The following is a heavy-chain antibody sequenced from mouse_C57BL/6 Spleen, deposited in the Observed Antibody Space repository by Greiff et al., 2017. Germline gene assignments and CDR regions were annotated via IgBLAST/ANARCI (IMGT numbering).Heavy chain of an antibody. V-gene: IGHV1-64*01. J-gene: IGHJ2*01. CDR2: IHPNSGST. D-gene: IGHD2-4*01. CDR3: ARLYYDDDAVDD. CDR1: GYTFTSYW. Sequence: QVQLQQPGAELVKPGASVKLSCKASGYTFTSYWMHWVKQRPGQGLEWIGMIHPNSGSTNYNEKFKSKATLTVDKSSSTAYMQLSSLTSEDSAVYYCARLYYDDDAVDDWGQGTTLTVSS.